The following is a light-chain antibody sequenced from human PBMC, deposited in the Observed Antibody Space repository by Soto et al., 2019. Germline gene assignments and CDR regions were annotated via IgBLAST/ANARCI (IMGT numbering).Light chain of an antibody. Sequence: DIQMTQSPSSLSASVGDRVTITCRASKSISSYLNWYQQKPGKAPKLLIYPASSLQSGVPSRFSGSGSGTDFTLTISSLQPEDFATYYFQQSYSTPFTFGPGTKVDIK. CDR2: PAS. CDR1: KSISSY. CDR3: QQSYSTPFT. V-gene: IGKV1-39*01. J-gene: IGKJ3*01.